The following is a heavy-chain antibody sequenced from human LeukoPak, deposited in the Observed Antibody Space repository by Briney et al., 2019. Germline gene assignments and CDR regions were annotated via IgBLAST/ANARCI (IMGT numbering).Heavy chain of an antibody. Sequence: HSGGSLRLSCAASGFTFSSYAMHWVRQAPGKGLEWVANIRQDGDTKYYVDSVKGRFTISRDNAMNSLYLQMNSLRAEDTAIYYCARSLPYGTTWYGRSDFWGQGTLVTVSS. J-gene: IGHJ4*02. V-gene: IGHV3-7*03. CDR2: IRQDGDTK. CDR3: ARSLPYGTTWYGRSDF. D-gene: IGHD6-13*01. CDR1: GFTFSSYA.